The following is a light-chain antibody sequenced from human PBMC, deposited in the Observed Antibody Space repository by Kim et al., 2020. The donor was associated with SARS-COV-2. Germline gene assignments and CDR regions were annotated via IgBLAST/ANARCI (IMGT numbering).Light chain of an antibody. J-gene: IGKJ5*01. Sequence: SPGERATLSCRASQCVNGCLGWYQQKPGQAPRLLIYGVSTRESGIPARFSGSGSGTEFTLIISSVQSDDVAPYYCQQYNNYSPITFGQGTRLEIK. CDR1: QCVNGC. CDR2: GVS. CDR3: QQYNNYSPIT. V-gene: IGKV3-15*01.